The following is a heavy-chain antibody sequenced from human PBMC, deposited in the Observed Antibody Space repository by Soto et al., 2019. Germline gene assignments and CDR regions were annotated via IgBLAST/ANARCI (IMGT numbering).Heavy chain of an antibody. CDR2: ISAYNGNT. D-gene: IGHD6-13*01. Sequence: QVQLVQSGAEVKKPGASVKVSCKASGYTFTSYGISWVRQAPGQGLEWMGWISAYNGNTNYAQKLQGRVTMTTDTSTSTAYMELRSLRSYDTDVYYCARDAPFIAAAAHTAFDIWGQGTMVTVSS. CDR3: ARDAPFIAAAAHTAFDI. CDR1: GYTFTSYG. J-gene: IGHJ3*02. V-gene: IGHV1-18*01.